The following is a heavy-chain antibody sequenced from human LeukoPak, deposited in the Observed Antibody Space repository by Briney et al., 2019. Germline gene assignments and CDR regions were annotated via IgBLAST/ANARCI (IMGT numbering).Heavy chain of an antibody. CDR3: ARVPNYCSSASCYVDY. CDR1: GFIFNNYA. J-gene: IGHJ4*02. D-gene: IGHD2-2*01. Sequence: GGSLRLSCAGSGFIFNNYAMHWVRQPPGKGLEWVSGISWNSGSIDYADSVKGRFTISRDNAKNSLYLQMNSLRAEDTAVYYCARVPNYCSSASCYVDYWGQGTLVTVSS. V-gene: IGHV3-9*01. CDR2: ISWNSGSI.